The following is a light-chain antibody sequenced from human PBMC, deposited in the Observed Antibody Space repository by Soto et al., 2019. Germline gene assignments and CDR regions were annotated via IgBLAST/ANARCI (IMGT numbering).Light chain of an antibody. V-gene: IGKV3-20*01. Sequence: EIVLTQSPGSLSLSPGERATLSCRVSQTISSSYLAWYQQKPGQAPRLLIYGASNRATGIPDRFSGSGSGTEFTLTISSLQPDDFATYYCQHYNSYSEAFGQGTKVDIK. CDR1: QTISSSY. CDR3: QHYNSYSEA. J-gene: IGKJ1*01. CDR2: GAS.